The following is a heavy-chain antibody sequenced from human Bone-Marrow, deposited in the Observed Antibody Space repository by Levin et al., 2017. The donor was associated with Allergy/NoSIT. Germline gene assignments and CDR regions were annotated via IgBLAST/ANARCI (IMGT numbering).Heavy chain of an antibody. D-gene: IGHD2-8*01. CDR2: ISGSGGST. J-gene: IGHJ4*02. CDR1: GFTFTFYA. CDR3: AKGVGSPYYFDY. V-gene: IGHV3-23*01. Sequence: GGSLRLSCVASGFTFTFYAMSWVRQAPGKGLQWVSSISGSGGSTYYADSVKGRFTISRDNSKNTLYLQMDSLRADDTAVYYCAKGVGSPYYFDYWGQGALVTVSS.